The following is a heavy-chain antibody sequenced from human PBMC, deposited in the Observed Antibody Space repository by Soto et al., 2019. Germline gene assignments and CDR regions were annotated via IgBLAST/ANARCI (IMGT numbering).Heavy chain of an antibody. Sequence: GASVKVSCKASGGTFSSYAISWVRQAPGQGLEWMGGSIPIFGTANYAQKFQGRVTITADEPTSTAYMEQSSLRSEDTAVYYCARGLGATTGYFDYWGQGTLVTVSS. CDR1: GGTFSSYA. V-gene: IGHV1-69*13. J-gene: IGHJ4*02. CDR3: ARGLGATTGYFDY. D-gene: IGHD1-26*01. CDR2: SIPIFGTA.